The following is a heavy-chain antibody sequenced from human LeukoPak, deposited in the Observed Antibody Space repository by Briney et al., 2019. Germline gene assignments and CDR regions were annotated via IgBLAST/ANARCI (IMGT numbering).Heavy chain of an antibody. CDR3: AKGTRRGYYYTMDA. CDR2: INNSGRT. J-gene: IGHJ6*03. CDR1: GGSFNEYY. V-gene: IGHV4-34*01. Sequence: SETLSLTCGVNGGSFNEYYWSWIRQPPGKGLEWIGEINNSGRTSSNSSLKSRVTISVDTSRNQFSLELSSVTAADTAVYYCAKGTRRGYYYTMDAWDKGTTVTVSS.